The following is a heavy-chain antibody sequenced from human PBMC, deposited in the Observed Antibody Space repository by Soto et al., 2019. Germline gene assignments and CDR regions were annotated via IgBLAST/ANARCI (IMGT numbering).Heavy chain of an antibody. J-gene: IGHJ4*02. D-gene: IGHD2-15*01. Sequence: PGGSLRLSCAASGFTFSSYAMSWVRQAPGKGLEWVSAISGSGGSTYYADSVKGRFTISRDNSKNTLYLQMNSLRAEDTAVYYCAKDHKVVVVAATPYYFDYWGQGTLVTVSS. CDR3: AKDHKVVVVAATPYYFDY. CDR1: GFTFSSYA. V-gene: IGHV3-23*01. CDR2: ISGSGGST.